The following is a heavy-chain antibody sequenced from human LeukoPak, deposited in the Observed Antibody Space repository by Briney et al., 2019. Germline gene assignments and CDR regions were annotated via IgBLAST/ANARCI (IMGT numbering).Heavy chain of an antibody. J-gene: IGHJ4*02. CDR1: VGSISSYY. Sequence: SETLSLTCTVSVGSISSYYWSWIRQPPWKGLEWIGYMYYSGSTNYNPSLKSRVTISVDTSKNQFSLKLSSVTAADTAVYFCARGDYSNYVDYWGQGTLVTVSS. CDR3: ARGDYSNYVDY. D-gene: IGHD4-11*01. CDR2: MYYSGST. V-gene: IGHV4-59*08.